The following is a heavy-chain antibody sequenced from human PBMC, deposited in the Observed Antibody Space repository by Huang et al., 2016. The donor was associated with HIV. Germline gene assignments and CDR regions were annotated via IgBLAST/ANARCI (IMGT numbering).Heavy chain of an antibody. Sequence: QLLLQESGPGLVKPSEALALTCAVSGGSIRSSDYHWGWIRQPPWKGLEWIGSIYYKGRTHDSPSLKRRVTIAVDTSKNLFFLNLTSMTAADTAVYYCARHREGPVAYYSGWGSHLNYMDVWGRGRTVVVSS. V-gene: IGHV4-39*01. CDR3: ARHREGPVAYYSGWGSHLNYMDV. D-gene: IGHD3-10*01. J-gene: IGHJ6*03. CDR1: GGSIRSSDYH. CDR2: IYYKGRT.